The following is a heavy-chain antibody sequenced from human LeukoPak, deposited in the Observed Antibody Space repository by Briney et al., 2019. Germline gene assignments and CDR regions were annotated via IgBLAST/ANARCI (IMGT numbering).Heavy chain of an antibody. J-gene: IGHJ5*02. V-gene: IGHV4-59*08. CDR2: TYYSGST. D-gene: IGHD2-2*01. CDR3: ARANVVVPAAMKGNWNWFDP. Sequence: SETLSLTCTVSGGSINDYYWGWIRQPPGKGLEWIGYTYYSGSTNYNPSLKSRVTISVDTSKNQFSLKLSSVTAADTAVYYCARANVVVPAAMKGNWNWFDPWGQGTLVTVSS. CDR1: GGSINDYY.